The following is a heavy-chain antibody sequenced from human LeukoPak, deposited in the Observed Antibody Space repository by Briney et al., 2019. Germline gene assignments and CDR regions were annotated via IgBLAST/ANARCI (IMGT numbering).Heavy chain of an antibody. V-gene: IGHV4-39*01. J-gene: IGHJ4*02. Sequence: PSETLSLTYTVSGGSISSSSYYWGWIRQPPGKGLEWIGSIYYSGSTYYNPSLKSRVTISVDTSKNQFSLKLSSVTAADTAVYYCARQFGYSNNFDYWGQGTLVTVSS. D-gene: IGHD4-11*01. CDR2: IYYSGST. CDR1: GGSISSSSYY. CDR3: ARQFGYSNNFDY.